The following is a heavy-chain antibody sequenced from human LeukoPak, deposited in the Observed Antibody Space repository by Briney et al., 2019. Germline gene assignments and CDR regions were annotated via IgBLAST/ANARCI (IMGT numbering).Heavy chain of an antibody. Sequence: GGSLRLSCAASGFIFGISDMSWVRQAPGKGLEWVSSISDSGGATYYANSVMGRFTISRDNSKNTLYLQMNSLRAEDTALYHCVKHWDHWGQGTLVTASS. CDR2: ISDSGGAT. CDR3: VKHWDH. J-gene: IGHJ4*02. CDR1: GFIFGISD. V-gene: IGHV3-23*01. D-gene: IGHD1-1*01.